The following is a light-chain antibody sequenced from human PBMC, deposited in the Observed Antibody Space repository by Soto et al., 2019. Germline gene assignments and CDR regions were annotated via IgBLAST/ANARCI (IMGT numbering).Light chain of an antibody. V-gene: IGLV2-11*01. CDR1: SSDVGGYNY. Sequence: QSVLTQPRSVSGSPGQSVTISCTGTSSDVGGYNYVSWYQQHPGKAPKLMIYDVSKRPSGVPDRVSGSKSGNTASLTISGLQAEDEADYYCCSYAGSPSYVFGTGTKLTVL. CDR3: CSYAGSPSYV. CDR2: DVS. J-gene: IGLJ1*01.